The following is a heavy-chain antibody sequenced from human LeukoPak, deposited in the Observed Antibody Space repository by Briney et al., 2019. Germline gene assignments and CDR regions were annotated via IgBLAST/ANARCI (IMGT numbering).Heavy chain of an antibody. CDR1: GFTFSDYY. J-gene: IGHJ5*02. D-gene: IGHD5-18*01. Sequence: GGSLRLSCAASGFTFSDYYMSWIRQAPGKGLEWVSYISSSGSTIYYADSVKGRFTISRDNAKNSLYLQMNSLRAEDTAVYYCARVRKLQIRLWPNWFDPWGQGTLVTVSS. CDR3: ARVRKLQIRLWPNWFDP. CDR2: ISSSGSTI. V-gene: IGHV3-11*01.